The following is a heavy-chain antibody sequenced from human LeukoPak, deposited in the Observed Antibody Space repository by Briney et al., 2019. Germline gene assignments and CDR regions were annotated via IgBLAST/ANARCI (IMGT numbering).Heavy chain of an antibody. Sequence: PSETPSLTCTVSGYSISSGYYWGRIRQPPGKGLEWIGSIYHSGSTYYNPSLKSRVTISVDTSKNQFSLKLSSVTAADTAVYYCARRAQGSYDRWGQGTLVTVSS. J-gene: IGHJ5*02. CDR1: GYSISSGYY. V-gene: IGHV4-38-2*02. D-gene: IGHD2-15*01. CDR2: IYHSGST. CDR3: ARRAQGSYDR.